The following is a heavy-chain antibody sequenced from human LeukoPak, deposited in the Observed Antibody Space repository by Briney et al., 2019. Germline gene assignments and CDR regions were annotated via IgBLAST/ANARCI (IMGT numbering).Heavy chain of an antibody. D-gene: IGHD6-19*01. J-gene: IGHJ4*02. V-gene: IGHV3-30*19. CDR3: ASRAAVAGDDFDY. CDR1: GFTFSSYG. Sequence: QPGRSLRLSCAASGFTFSSYGMHWVRQAPGKGLEWVAVISYDGSNKYYADSVKGRFTISRDNSKNTLYLQMNSLRAEDTAVYYCASRAAVAGDDFDYWGQGTLVTVSS. CDR2: ISYDGSNK.